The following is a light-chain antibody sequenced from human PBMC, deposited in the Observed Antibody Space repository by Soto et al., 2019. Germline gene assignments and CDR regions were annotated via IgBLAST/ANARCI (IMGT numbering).Light chain of an antibody. CDR2: GAS. CDR1: QIVSSSY. CDR3: QHYET. Sequence: EIVRTQSPVTLSLSPGERATLSCRASQIVSSSYLAWYQHNPGQAPRLLIYGASSRANGIPDRFSGSGSGTDFTLTISRLEPEDFAVYYCQHYETFGQGTKVDI. V-gene: IGKV3-20*01. J-gene: IGKJ1*01.